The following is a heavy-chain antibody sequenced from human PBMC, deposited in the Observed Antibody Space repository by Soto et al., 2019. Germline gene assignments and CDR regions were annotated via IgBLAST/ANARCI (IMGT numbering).Heavy chain of an antibody. Sequence: QVQLQQWGAGLLKPSETLSLTCAVYGGSLSGYYWSWIRQPPGKGLEWIGEINHSGSTNYNPSLKSRVTISVDTSKNQFSLKLSSVTAADTAVYYCARAPQDSSGIAPDYWGQGTLVTVSS. D-gene: IGHD3-22*01. CDR3: ARAPQDSSGIAPDY. CDR1: GGSLSGYY. CDR2: INHSGST. V-gene: IGHV4-34*01. J-gene: IGHJ4*02.